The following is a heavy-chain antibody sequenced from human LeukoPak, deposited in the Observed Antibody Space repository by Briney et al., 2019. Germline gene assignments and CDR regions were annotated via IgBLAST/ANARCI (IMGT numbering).Heavy chain of an antibody. CDR3: ASHYSGYANY. V-gene: IGHV3-21*01. CDR2: VSSSSGYI. CDR1: GFTFRTYS. J-gene: IGHJ4*02. Sequence: GVSLRLSCAASGFTFRTYSMNWVRQAPGKGLEWVSSVSSSSGYIYYADSVKGRFTISRDNAKNLVFLQMNSLRAEDTAPYYCASHYSGYANYWGQGTLVTVSS. D-gene: IGHD5-12*01.